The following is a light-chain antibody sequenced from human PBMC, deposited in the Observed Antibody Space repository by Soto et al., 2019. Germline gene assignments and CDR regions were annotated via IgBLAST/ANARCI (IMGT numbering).Light chain of an antibody. V-gene: IGLV4-60*02. CDR3: GTWDSNTRV. Sequence: QSVLTQSSSASASLGSSVKLNCTLSSGHSSYIIAWHQQQPGKAPRYLMKLEGSGSYNKGSGVPDRFSGSRSGADRYLTISNLQFEDEADYYCGTWDSNTRVFGGGTKLTVL. CDR1: SGHSSYI. CDR2: LEGSGSY. J-gene: IGLJ3*02.